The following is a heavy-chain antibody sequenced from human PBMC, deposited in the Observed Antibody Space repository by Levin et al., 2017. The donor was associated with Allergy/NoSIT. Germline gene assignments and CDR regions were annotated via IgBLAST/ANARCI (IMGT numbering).Heavy chain of an antibody. CDR3: ARGGCSSTSCQLTYWYFDL. CDR2: IYTSGST. J-gene: IGHJ2*01. V-gene: IGHV4-61*02. CDR1: GGSISSGSYY. D-gene: IGHD2-2*01. Sequence: PSETLSLTCTVSGGSISSGSYYWSWIRQPAGTGLEWIGRIYTSGSTNYNPSLKSRVTISVDTSKNQFSLKLSSVTAADTAVYYCARGGCSSTSCQLTYWYFDLWGRGTLVTVSS.